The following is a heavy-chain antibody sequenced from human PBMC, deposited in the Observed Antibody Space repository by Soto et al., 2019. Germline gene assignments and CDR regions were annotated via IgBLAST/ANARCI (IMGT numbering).Heavy chain of an antibody. V-gene: IGHV5-51*01. CDR3: ARHSGKQWPQVSRFDP. Sequence: EVQLVQSGAEVKKPGESLKISCKGSGYSFTSYWIGWVRQMPGKDLEWMGIIYPGDSDTRYSPSFQGQVTISADKSISTAYLQWSSLKASDTAMYYCARHSGKQWPQVSRFDPWGQGTLVTVSS. CDR1: GYSFTSYW. CDR2: IYPGDSDT. J-gene: IGHJ5*02. D-gene: IGHD6-19*01.